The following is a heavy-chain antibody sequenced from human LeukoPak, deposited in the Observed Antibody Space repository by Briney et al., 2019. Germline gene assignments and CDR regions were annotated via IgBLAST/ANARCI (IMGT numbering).Heavy chain of an antibody. J-gene: IGHJ4*02. V-gene: IGHV3-30-3*01. CDR3: ATICSSTTCPIDY. Sequence: GGSLRLSCAASGFTFSRYPMHWVRQAPGKGLEWVAVMTYDGSNEYYADSVKGRFTISRDNSKNTLYLQMDSLRAEDTAVYYCATICSSTTCPIDYWGQETLVTVSS. D-gene: IGHD2-2*01. CDR2: MTYDGSNE. CDR1: GFTFSRYP.